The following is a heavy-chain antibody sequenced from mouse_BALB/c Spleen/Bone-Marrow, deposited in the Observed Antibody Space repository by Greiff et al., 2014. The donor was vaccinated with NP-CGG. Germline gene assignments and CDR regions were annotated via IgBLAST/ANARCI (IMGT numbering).Heavy chain of an antibody. CDR3: ASYYYGSSLFAY. D-gene: IGHD1-1*01. CDR1: GFNIKDTY. V-gene: IGHV14-3*02. J-gene: IGHJ3*01. CDR2: IDPANGNT. Sequence: EVQLQHSGAELVKPGASVKLSCTASGFNIKDTYMHWVKQRPEQGLEWIGRIDPANGNTKYDPKFQGKATITADTSSNTAYLQLSSLTSEDTAVYYCASYYYGSSLFAYWGQGTLVTVSA.